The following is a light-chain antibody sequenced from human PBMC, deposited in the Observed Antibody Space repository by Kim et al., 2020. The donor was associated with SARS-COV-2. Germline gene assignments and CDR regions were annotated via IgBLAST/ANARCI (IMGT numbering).Light chain of an antibody. CDR3: LHYDTLPPVT. CDR1: VDINKY. V-gene: IGKV1-33*01. Sequence: DIQMTQSPPSLSASVGDRITITCQANVDINKYVGWYQQKPGKAPKLLIYDASNLGTGVPSRFSGSGSGTDFTFTISSLQPEDIGTYYCLHYDTLPPVTFGQGTRLEIK. J-gene: IGKJ5*01. CDR2: DAS.